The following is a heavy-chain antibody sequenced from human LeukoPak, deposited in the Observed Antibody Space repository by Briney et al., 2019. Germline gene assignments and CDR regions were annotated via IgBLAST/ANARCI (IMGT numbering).Heavy chain of an antibody. J-gene: IGHJ3*02. V-gene: IGHV3-53*01. CDR1: GFTFSDYY. Sequence: GGSLRLSCAASGFTFSDYYMSWIRQAPGKGLEWVSVIYSGGSTYYADSVKGRFTISRDNSKNTLYLQMNSLRAEDTAVYYCAREGPRGAFDIWGQGTMVTVSS. CDR2: IYSGGST. CDR3: AREGPRGAFDI.